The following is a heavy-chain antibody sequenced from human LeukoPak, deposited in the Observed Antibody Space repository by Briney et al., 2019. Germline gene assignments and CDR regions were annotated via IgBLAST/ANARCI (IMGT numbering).Heavy chain of an antibody. CDR2: INHSGST. Sequence: SETLSLTCAVYGGSFSGYYWSWIRRPPGKGLEWIGEINHSGSTNYNPSLKSRVTISVDTSKNQFSLKLSSVTAADTAVYYCAAVIAATGLGGMDVWGQGTTVTVSS. CDR1: GGSFSGYY. CDR3: AAVIAATGLGGMDV. J-gene: IGHJ6*02. V-gene: IGHV4-34*01. D-gene: IGHD6-13*01.